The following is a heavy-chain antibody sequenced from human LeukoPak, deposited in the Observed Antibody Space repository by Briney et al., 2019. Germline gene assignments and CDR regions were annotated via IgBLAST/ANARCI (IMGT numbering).Heavy chain of an antibody. Sequence: GGSLRLSCAASGFTFITYAMDWVRQAPGQGLQWVSCISDSGGTTYYADSVKGRFTISRDNSKNTLYLQMNSLRAEDTAVYYCAKDLGTGRITIFGVVVLGIDYWGQGTLVTVSS. D-gene: IGHD3-3*01. V-gene: IGHV3-23*01. CDR1: GFTFITYA. CDR3: AKDLGTGRITIFGVVVLGIDY. J-gene: IGHJ4*02. CDR2: ISDSGGTT.